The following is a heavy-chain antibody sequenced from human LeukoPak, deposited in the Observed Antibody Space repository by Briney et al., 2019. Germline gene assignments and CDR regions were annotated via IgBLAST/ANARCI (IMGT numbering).Heavy chain of an antibody. CDR2: IKSKTDGGTT. D-gene: IGHD6-13*01. Sequence: GGSLRLSCAASGFTFSSYAMSWVLQAPGKGLEWVGRIKSKTDGGTTDYAAPVKGRFTISRDDSKNTLYLQMNSLKTEDTGVYFCTTIAAAGHFDYWGQGTLVTVSS. J-gene: IGHJ4*02. CDR1: GFTFSSYA. CDR3: TTIAAAGHFDY. V-gene: IGHV3-15*01.